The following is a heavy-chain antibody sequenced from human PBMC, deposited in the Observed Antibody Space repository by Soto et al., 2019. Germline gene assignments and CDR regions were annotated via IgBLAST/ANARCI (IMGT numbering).Heavy chain of an antibody. J-gene: IGHJ4*02. D-gene: IGHD6-19*01. CDR2: IWYDGSNK. Sequence: QVQLVESGGGVVRPGRSLRLSCAASGFTFSSYGMHWVRQAPGKGLEWVAVIWYDGSNKYYADSVKGRFTISRDNSKNTLYLQMNSLRAEDTAVYYCARVSGYSSGWYSFDYWGQGTLVTVSS. CDR3: ARVSGYSSGWYSFDY. V-gene: IGHV3-33*01. CDR1: GFTFSSYG.